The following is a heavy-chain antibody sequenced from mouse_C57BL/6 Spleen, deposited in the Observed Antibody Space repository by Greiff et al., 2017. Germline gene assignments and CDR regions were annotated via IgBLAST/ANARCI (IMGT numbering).Heavy chain of an antibody. J-gene: IGHJ1*03. V-gene: IGHV5-17*01. CDR2: ISSGSSTI. Sequence: EVMLVESGGGLVKPGGSLKLSCAASGFTFSDYGMHWVRQAPEKGLEWVAYISSGSSTIYYADTVKGRFTISRDNAKNTLFLQMTSLRSEDTAMYYCARKVTTANWYFDVWGTGTTVTVSS. CDR3: ARKVTTANWYFDV. D-gene: IGHD1-2*01. CDR1: GFTFSDYG.